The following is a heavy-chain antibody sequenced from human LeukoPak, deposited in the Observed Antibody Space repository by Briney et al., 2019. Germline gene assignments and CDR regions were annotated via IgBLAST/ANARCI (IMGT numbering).Heavy chain of an antibody. CDR1: GGTFSSYT. V-gene: IGHV1-69*02. CDR3: AKVYYYDSSGYS. Sequence: ASVKVSCKASGGTFSSYTISWVRQAPGQGLEWMGRIIPILGIANYAQKFQGRVTITADKSTSTAYMELSSLRAEDTAVYYCAKVYYYDSSGYSWGQGTLVTVSS. CDR2: IIPILGIA. D-gene: IGHD3-22*01. J-gene: IGHJ4*02.